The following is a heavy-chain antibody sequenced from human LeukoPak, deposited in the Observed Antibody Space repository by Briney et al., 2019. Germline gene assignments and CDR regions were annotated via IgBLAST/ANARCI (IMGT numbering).Heavy chain of an antibody. V-gene: IGHV3-23*01. CDR1: GFTFSSYA. CDR3: AKDMLLEWLIWD. CDR2: ISGSGGST. D-gene: IGHD3-3*01. Sequence: AGGSLRLSCAASGFTFSSYAMSWVRQAPGQGLEWVSAISGSGGSTYYADSVKGRFTISRDNSKNSLYLQMNSLRTEDTALYYCAKDMLLEWLIWDWGQGTLVTVSS. J-gene: IGHJ4*02.